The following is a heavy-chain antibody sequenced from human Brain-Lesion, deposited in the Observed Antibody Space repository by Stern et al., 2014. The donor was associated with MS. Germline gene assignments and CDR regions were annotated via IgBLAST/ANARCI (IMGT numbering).Heavy chain of an antibody. CDR1: GYTLTELS. CDR2: FDPEDGET. J-gene: IGHJ4*02. D-gene: IGHD1-26*01. CDR3: ATLSPGAGGNYYRHFDY. V-gene: IGHV1-24*01. Sequence: QVQLVESGAEVKKPGASVKVSCKVSGYTLTELSMHWVRQAPRKGLEWMGGFDPEDGETIYAQKYQGRVTMTEDTSTDTAYMELSSLRSEDTAVYYCATLSPGAGGNYYRHFDYWGQGTLVTVSS.